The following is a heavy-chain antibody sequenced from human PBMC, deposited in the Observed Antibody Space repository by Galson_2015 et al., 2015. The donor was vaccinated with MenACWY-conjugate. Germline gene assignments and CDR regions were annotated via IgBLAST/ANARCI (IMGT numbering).Heavy chain of an antibody. CDR1: GFTFSTYS. J-gene: IGHJ6*02. CDR2: ISTTGSSI. V-gene: IGHV3-48*04. Sequence: SLRLSCAVSGFTFSTYSMNWVRQAPGKGLEWVSYISTTGSSIYYADSVKGRFTISRDNAKDSLYLQMTSLGVEDTALYYCARGYDYGTYYYYGVDVWGRGTTVTVSS. CDR3: ARGYDYGTYYYYGVDV. D-gene: IGHD5-12*01.